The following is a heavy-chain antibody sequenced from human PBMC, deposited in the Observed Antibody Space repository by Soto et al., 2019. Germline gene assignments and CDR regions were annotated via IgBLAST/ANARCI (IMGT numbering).Heavy chain of an antibody. CDR1: GYTFTNYG. CDR2: ISTYNGNT. CDR3: ARTTVTASYYYMDV. Sequence: QVQLVQSGAEVKQPGASVKVSCKASGYTFTNYGFTWVRQAPGQGLEWLGWISTYNGNTKYAQKVQGRLTMTTDTSTSTDNMELTSLRSDDTALYYCARTTVTASYYYMDVWGKGSTVTVSS. V-gene: IGHV1-18*01. J-gene: IGHJ6*03. D-gene: IGHD4-17*01.